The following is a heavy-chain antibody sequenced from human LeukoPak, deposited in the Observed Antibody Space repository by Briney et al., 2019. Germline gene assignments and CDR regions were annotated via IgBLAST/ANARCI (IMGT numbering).Heavy chain of an antibody. Sequence: SETLSLTCTVSGGSISSYYWSWIRQPPGKGLEWIGEINHSGSTNYNPSLKSRVTISVDTSKNQFSLKLSSVTAADTAVYYCARSGIAGDYFDYWGQGTLVTVSS. CDR2: INHSGST. V-gene: IGHV4-34*01. CDR3: ARSGIAGDYFDY. CDR1: GGSISSYY. D-gene: IGHD6-13*01. J-gene: IGHJ4*02.